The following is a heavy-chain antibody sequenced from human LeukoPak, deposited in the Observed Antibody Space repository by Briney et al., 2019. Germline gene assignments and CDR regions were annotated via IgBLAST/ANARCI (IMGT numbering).Heavy chain of an antibody. Sequence: SETLSLTCAVYGGSFSGYYWSWIRQPPGKGLEWIGEINHSGSTNYNPSLKSRVTISVDTSKNQFSLKLSSVTAADTAVYYCARGRKPDPWGQGTLVTVSS. CDR1: GGSFSGYY. CDR3: ARGRKPDP. CDR2: INHSGST. V-gene: IGHV4-34*01. J-gene: IGHJ5*02.